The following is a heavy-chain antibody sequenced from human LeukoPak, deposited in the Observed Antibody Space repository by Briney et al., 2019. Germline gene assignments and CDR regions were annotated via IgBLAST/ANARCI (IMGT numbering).Heavy chain of an antibody. D-gene: IGHD3-16*01. V-gene: IGHV3-48*01. CDR1: GFSFDVFA. CDR3: ARDGINWADY. Sequence: TGGSLRLSCAASGFSFDVFAMNWVRQTPGNGLEWVSYISRTSSVILYSESVKGRFTVSRDNAKNSLYLGMNSLRVDDSALYYCARDGINWADYWGQGTLVTVSS. CDR2: ISRTSSVI. J-gene: IGHJ4*02.